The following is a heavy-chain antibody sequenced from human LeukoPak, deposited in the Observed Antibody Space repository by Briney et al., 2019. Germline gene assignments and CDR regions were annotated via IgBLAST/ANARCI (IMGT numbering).Heavy chain of an antibody. Sequence: PGGSLRLSCAASGFRFDYYRMNWVRQAPGKGLEWVSSISSSSSYIHYADSVKGRFTISRDNAKNSLYLQMNSLRAEDTAVYYCARGGSYLSAFDIWGQGTMVTVSS. D-gene: IGHD1-26*01. CDR1: GFRFDYYR. J-gene: IGHJ3*02. CDR3: ARGGSYLSAFDI. V-gene: IGHV3-21*01. CDR2: ISSSSSYI.